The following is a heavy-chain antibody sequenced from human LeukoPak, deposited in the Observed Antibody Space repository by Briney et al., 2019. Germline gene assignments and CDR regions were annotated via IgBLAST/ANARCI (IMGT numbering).Heavy chain of an antibody. D-gene: IGHD5-18*01. CDR2: INPSGGTT. Sequence: ASVKVSCKASVYTFTRYYMHSVRQAPRHGLEWMGVINPSGGTTSYAQKFQGRVTMTKDTSTSTVYMELSSLRSEDTAVYYCASLSYVGVAECYFDYWGQGTLVTVSS. J-gene: IGHJ4*02. CDR1: VYTFTRYY. V-gene: IGHV1-46*01. CDR3: ASLSYVGVAECYFDY.